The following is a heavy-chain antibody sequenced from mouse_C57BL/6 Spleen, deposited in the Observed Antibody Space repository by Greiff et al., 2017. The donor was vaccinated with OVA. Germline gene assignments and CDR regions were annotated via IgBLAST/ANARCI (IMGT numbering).Heavy chain of an antibody. CDR3: AREGGLRRPPFAY. J-gene: IGHJ3*01. CDR2: INPNNGGT. CDR1: GYKFTDYY. Sequence: EVQLQQSGPELVKPGASVKISCKASGYKFTDYYMNWVKQSHGKSLEWIGDINPNNGGTSYNQKFKGKATLTVDKSSSTAYMELRSLTSEDSAVYYCAREGGLRRPPFAYWGQGTLVTVSA. V-gene: IGHV1-26*01. D-gene: IGHD2-2*01.